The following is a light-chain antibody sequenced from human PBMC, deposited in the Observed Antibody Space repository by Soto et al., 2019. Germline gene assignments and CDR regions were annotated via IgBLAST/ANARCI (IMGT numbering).Light chain of an antibody. J-gene: IGKJ1*01. V-gene: IGKV1-5*01. CDR3: QQYHIYSGT. CDR2: DAS. Sequence: GDRVTITCRASQSVSDWLAWYQQKPGKAPKLLIYDASRLESAVPSRFSGSGSQTEFTLTISSLHPDDFATYYCQQYHIYSGTFGQGTKVDIK. CDR1: QSVSDW.